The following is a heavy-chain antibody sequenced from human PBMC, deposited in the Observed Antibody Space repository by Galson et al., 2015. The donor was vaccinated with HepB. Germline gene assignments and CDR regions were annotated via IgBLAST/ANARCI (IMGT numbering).Heavy chain of an antibody. CDR3: AKDLPNGWAFDY. CDR1: GFTFSNYA. CDR2: ISVSGTYT. V-gene: IGHV3-11*06. Sequence: SLRLSCAASGFTFSNYAMSWVRQAPGKGLEWLSYISVSGTYTNYADSVKGRFTISRDNAKNSLYLQMNSLRAEDTAVYYCAKDLPNGWAFDYWGQGTLVTVSS. D-gene: IGHD2-8*01. J-gene: IGHJ4*02.